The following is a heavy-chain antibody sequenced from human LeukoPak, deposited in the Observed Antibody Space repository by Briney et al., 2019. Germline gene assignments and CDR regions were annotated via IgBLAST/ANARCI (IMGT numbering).Heavy chain of an antibody. J-gene: IGHJ4*02. CDR2: INTVATYI. V-gene: IGHV3-21*01. CDR3: ARLRRNGDSGGFYYYYDY. CDR1: GFTFTSFS. D-gene: IGHD3-22*01. Sequence: PGGSLRLSCAASGFTFTSFSFNWVRQSPGKGLGWVSSINTVATYIYYADSVRGRFTISRDNAKNSVYLQMDSLRAEDTGVYYCARLRRNGDSGGFYYYYDYWGQGTLVTVSS.